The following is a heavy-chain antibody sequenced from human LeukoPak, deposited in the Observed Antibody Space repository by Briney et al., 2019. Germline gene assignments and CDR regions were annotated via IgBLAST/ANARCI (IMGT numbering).Heavy chain of an antibody. CDR3: VRLFVQEPSGWFDP. V-gene: IGHV1-8*01. CDR1: GYTFSSYE. D-gene: IGHD3-10*01. Sequence: GASVKVSCKTSGYTFSSYEINWVRQSPGQGLEWMGWMYPNSGNTAYAQKFQGRVTMTRDASIRTAYMELSSLRSEDTAVYYCVRLFVQEPSGWFDPWGQGTLVTVS. CDR2: MYPNSGNT. J-gene: IGHJ5*02.